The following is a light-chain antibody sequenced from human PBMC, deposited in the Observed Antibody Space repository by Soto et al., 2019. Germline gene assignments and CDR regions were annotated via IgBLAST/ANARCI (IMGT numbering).Light chain of an antibody. CDR2: GAS. J-gene: IGKJ1*01. V-gene: IGKV3-15*01. Sequence: EIVMTQSPATLSVAPGERVTFSCRASQGVSRKLAWYQHKPGQAPRLLIYGASTRATGIPARFSGSGSGTEFTLTISSLQSEDFAVYYCQQYNNWPPWTFGQGTKVVIK. CDR1: QGVSRK. CDR3: QQYNNWPPWT.